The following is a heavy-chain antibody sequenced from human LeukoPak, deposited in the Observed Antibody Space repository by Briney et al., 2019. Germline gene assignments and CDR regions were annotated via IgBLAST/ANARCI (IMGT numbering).Heavy chain of an antibody. CDR2: IYIGGST. CDR1: GFTVSSNY. D-gene: IGHD3-22*01. Sequence: GGSLRLSCTPSGFTVSSNYMSWVRQAPGKGLEWVSVIYIGGSTYYADSVKGRFTISRDISKNTLYLQMNSLRAEDTAVYYCARLRSMIETPIDYWGQGTLVTVSS. J-gene: IGHJ4*02. V-gene: IGHV3-66*04. CDR3: ARLRSMIETPIDY.